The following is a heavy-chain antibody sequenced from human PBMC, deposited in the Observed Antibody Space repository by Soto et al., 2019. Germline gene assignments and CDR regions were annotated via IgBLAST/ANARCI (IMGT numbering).Heavy chain of an antibody. Sequence: GALRLYCAASVFTFTRYSMNWVRQAPGKGLEWVSSISSTTNYIYYADSMKGRFTVSRDNAKNSVYLEMNSLSAEDTALYYCARESEDLTSNFDYWGQGTLVTVSS. CDR2: ISSTTNYI. CDR3: ARESEDLTSNFDY. CDR1: VFTFTRYS. V-gene: IGHV3-21*01. J-gene: IGHJ4*02.